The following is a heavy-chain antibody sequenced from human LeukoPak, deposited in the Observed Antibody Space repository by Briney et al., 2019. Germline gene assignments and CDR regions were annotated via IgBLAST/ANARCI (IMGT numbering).Heavy chain of an antibody. CDR1: GYTFTSYY. J-gene: IGHJ3*01. V-gene: IGHV1-46*01. Sequence: GASVKVSCKASGYTFTSYYMHWVRQAPGQGLEWMGIINPSGGSTSYAQKFQGRVTMTRDTSTSTVYMELSSLRSEDTAVYYCARLSPGWPPGNDVFDFWVQGTRVTVFS. CDR3: ARLSPGWPPGNDVFDF. CDR2: INPSGGST. D-gene: IGHD3-10*01.